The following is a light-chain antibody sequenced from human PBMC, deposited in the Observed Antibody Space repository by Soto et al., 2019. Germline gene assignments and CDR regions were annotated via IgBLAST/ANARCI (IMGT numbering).Light chain of an antibody. CDR1: SSNIGAGYD. J-gene: IGLJ1*01. Sequence: QSVLTQPPSVSGAPGQRVTISCTGSSSNIGAGYDVHWYQQLPGTAPKLLIYANNNRPSGVPDRFAGSKSGTSVSLAITGLPSDDEADYYCQAYDSSLSGYVFGTGTKVTVL. CDR2: ANN. V-gene: IGLV1-40*01. CDR3: QAYDSSLSGYV.